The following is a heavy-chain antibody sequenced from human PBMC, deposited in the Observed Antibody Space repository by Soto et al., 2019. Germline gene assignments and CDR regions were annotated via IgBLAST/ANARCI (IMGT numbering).Heavy chain of an antibody. CDR3: AKDWQQLVLDY. CDR2: ISYDGSNK. D-gene: IGHD6-13*01. V-gene: IGHV3-30*18. CDR1: GFTFSSYG. Sequence: LRLSCAASGFTFSSYGMHWVRQAPGKGLEWVAVISYDGSNKYYADSVKGRFTISRDNSKNTLYLQMNSLRAEDTAVYYCAKDWQQLVLDYWGQGTLVTVSS. J-gene: IGHJ4*02.